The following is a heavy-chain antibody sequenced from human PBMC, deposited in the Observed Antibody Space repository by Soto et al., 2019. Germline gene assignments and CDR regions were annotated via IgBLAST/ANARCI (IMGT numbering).Heavy chain of an antibody. D-gene: IGHD6-6*01. Sequence: GGSLRLSCAASGFTFSSYAMNWVRQAPGKGLEWVSSITAKSGSTYYADSVKGRFTISRDNSKNTLSLQMNSLRVEDTAVYYCAKVQPSLTTRPDYFDRWGQGTLVTVSS. V-gene: IGHV3-23*01. CDR3: AKVQPSLTTRPDYFDR. CDR2: ITAKSGST. CDR1: GFTFSSYA. J-gene: IGHJ4*02.